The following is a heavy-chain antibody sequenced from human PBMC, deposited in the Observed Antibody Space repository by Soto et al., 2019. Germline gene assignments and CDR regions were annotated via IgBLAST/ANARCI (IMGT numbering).Heavy chain of an antibody. CDR2: ISYDGGSE. Sequence: QVQLVESGGGVVQPGRSLRVSCATSGFTFSNFAMHWVRQAPGKGLEWVATISYDGGSENYADSLKGRFTISRDNSKNTLYLQMDSPIPEDTALYYCARRMPLAGPYGAFDIWGQGTMVTVSS. D-gene: IGHD6-13*01. CDR3: ARRMPLAGPYGAFDI. CDR1: GFTFSNFA. V-gene: IGHV3-30*03. J-gene: IGHJ3*02.